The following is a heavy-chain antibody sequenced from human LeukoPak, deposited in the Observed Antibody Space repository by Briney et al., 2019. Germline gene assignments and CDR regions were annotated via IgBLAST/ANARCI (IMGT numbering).Heavy chain of an antibody. Sequence: GGSLRLSCAASGFTFDDYAMHWVRQAPGKGLEWVSLISWDGGSTYYADSVKGRFTISRDNSKNSLYLQMNSLRAEDTALYYCAKDRAMVRGVGYMDVWGKGTTVTVSS. CDR1: GFTFDDYA. D-gene: IGHD3-10*01. V-gene: IGHV3-43D*03. J-gene: IGHJ6*03. CDR2: ISWDGGST. CDR3: AKDRAMVRGVGYMDV.